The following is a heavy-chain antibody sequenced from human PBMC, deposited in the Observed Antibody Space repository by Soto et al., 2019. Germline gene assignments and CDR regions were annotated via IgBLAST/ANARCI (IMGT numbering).Heavy chain of an antibody. CDR3: ARGSWDLRVGMDV. CDR2: IYYSGSA. Sequence: SETLSLTCTVSGGSISSYYWSWIRQPPGKGLEWIGYIYYSGSANYNPSLKSRVTISVDTSKNQFSLRLSSVTTADTAVYYCARGSWDLRVGMDVWGQGTTVTVYS. J-gene: IGHJ6*02. V-gene: IGHV4-59*01. CDR1: GGSISSYY. D-gene: IGHD1-26*01.